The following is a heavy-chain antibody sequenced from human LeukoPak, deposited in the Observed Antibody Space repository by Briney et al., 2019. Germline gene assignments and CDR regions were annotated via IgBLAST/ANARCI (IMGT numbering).Heavy chain of an antibody. J-gene: IGHJ4*02. V-gene: IGHV3-21*04. CDR2: ISSSSSYI. CDR1: GFTFSSYS. Sequence: GGSLRLSCAASGFTFSSYSMNWVRQAPGKGLEWVSSISSSSSYIYYADSVKGRFTISRDNSKNTLYLQMNSLRAEDTAVYYCAGAPRTTYYYDSSGPYWGQGTLVTVSS. CDR3: AGAPRTTYYYDSSGPY. D-gene: IGHD3-22*01.